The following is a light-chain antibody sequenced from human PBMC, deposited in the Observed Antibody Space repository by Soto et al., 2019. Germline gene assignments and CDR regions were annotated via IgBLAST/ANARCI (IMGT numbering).Light chain of an antibody. Sequence: EIVLTHSPGTLSLSPGERAALSCRASQSVNNNYLAWYQQKPGQAPRLVIYDASNRATGIPDRFSASGSGTDFTLTISRLEPEDFAVYYCQQYGRSPFTFGPGTKVDIK. CDR3: QQYGRSPFT. CDR1: QSVNNNY. J-gene: IGKJ3*01. V-gene: IGKV3-20*01. CDR2: DAS.